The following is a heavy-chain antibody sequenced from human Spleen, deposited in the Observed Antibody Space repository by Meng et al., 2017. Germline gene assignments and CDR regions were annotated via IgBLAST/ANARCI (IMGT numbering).Heavy chain of an antibody. CDR1: GDSISSYY. D-gene: IGHD5-24*01. J-gene: IGHJ4*02. Sequence: QVQRQESGPGLVKPSETLSLPCTVSGDSISSYYWSWIRQPPGKGLEWIGYIYYSGSTYSNPSLKSLVTISVDTSKNQFSLKLSSVTAADTAVYYCARARDGGGWFDYWGQGTLVTVSS. CDR2: IYYSGST. V-gene: IGHV4-59*12. CDR3: ARARDGGGWFDY.